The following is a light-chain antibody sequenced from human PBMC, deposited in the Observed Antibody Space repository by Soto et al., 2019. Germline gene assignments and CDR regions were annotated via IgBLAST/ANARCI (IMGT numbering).Light chain of an antibody. CDR3: QHYNSYSEA. CDR2: DAS. J-gene: IGKJ1*01. Sequence: DIQMTQSPSTLSASVGDRVTITCRASQSIGTWLAWYQQRLGKAPNLLISDASTLNSGVPSRFSGSGSGTEFSLTISSLPPDDFETYYCQHYNSYSEAFGQGTKVDIK. V-gene: IGKV1-5*01. CDR1: QSIGTW.